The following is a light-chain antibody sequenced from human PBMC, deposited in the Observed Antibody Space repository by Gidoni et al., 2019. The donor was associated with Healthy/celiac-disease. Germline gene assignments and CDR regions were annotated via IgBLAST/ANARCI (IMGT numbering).Light chain of an antibody. V-gene: IGKV3-20*01. CDR3: QQYGSSPQT. Sequence: EIVLTQSPATLSLSPGESATLSCRASQSVSSSHLAWYQQKPGQAPRLLIYGASSRATGIPDFTLTISRLEHEDFAVYYCQQYGSSPQTFGQGTKVEIK. CDR2: GAS. J-gene: IGKJ1*01. CDR1: QSVSSSH.